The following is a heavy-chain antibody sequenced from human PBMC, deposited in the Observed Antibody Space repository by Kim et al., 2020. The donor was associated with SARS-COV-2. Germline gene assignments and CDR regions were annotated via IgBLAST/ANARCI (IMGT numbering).Heavy chain of an antibody. Sequence: GGSLRLSCAASEIAFSSNAMTWVRQAPGKGLEWISTISGSAVSTYYADSVKGRFTISRDNTQNMVYAHMNSLRAEDTAIYYCAKIDVIRGVIDFWGQGTLVTVSS. J-gene: IGHJ4*02. CDR3: AKIDVIRGVIDF. D-gene: IGHD3-10*01. V-gene: IGHV3-23*01. CDR2: ISGSAVST. CDR1: EIAFSSNA.